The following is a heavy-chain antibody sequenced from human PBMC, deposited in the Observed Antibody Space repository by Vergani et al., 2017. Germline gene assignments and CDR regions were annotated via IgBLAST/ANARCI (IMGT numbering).Heavy chain of an antibody. CDR1: GFTFSRYG. Sequence: QVQLVESGGGVVQPGRSLRLSCAASGFTFSRYGMHWVRQAPGKGLEWVAVISYDGSNKYYADSVKGRFTISRDNSKNTLYLQMNSLRAEDTAVYYCAKDGEEIVVVPAATQDYYYDYMDVWGKGTTVTVSS. D-gene: IGHD2-2*01. V-gene: IGHV3-30*18. CDR3: AKDGEEIVVVPAATQDYYYDYMDV. CDR2: ISYDGSNK. J-gene: IGHJ6*03.